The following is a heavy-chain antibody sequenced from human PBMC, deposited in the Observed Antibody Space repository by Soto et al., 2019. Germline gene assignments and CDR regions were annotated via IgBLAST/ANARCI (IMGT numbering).Heavy chain of an antibody. CDR1: GGSISSSSYY. Sequence: QLQLQESGPGLVKPSETLSLTCTVSGGSISSSSYYWGWIRQPPGKGLEWIGSIYYSGSTYYNPSLKSRVTVSVDTSKNPFSLKLSSVTAADTAVYYCATQEVGGSYVYTFDPWGEGTLGTVSS. CDR2: IYYSGST. D-gene: IGHD2-15*01. V-gene: IGHV4-39*02. CDR3: ATQEVGGSYVYTFDP. J-gene: IGHJ5*02.